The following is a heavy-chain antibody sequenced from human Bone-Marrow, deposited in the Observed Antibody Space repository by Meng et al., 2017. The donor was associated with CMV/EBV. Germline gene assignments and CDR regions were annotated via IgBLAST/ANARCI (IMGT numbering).Heavy chain of an antibody. CDR2: IYYSGST. V-gene: IGHV4-59*01. CDR3: ARVSITIFGVVIFYYFDY. J-gene: IGHJ4*02. D-gene: IGHD3-3*01. CDR1: GGAISSYY. Sequence: SETLSLTCTVSGGAISSYYWSWIRQPPGKGLERIGYIYYSGSTNYNPSIKSRVTISVDTSKHPFSLKLSSVTAADTAVYYCARVSITIFGVVIFYYFDYWGQGTLVTVSS.